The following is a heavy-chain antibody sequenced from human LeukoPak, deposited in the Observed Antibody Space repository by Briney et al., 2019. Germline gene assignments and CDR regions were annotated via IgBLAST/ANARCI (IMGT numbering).Heavy chain of an antibody. J-gene: IGHJ3*02. CDR3: ASYNWGSASDM. CDR2: KSDGRET. D-gene: IGHD1-1*01. Sequence: GGSLRLSCAASGFTCSTSWMYWVRQAPGKGLLWVSGKSDGRETRYVDSVRGRFTISRDNAKNTLYLQMNSLRAEDTAVYYCASYNWGSASDMWGQGTMVTVSS. V-gene: IGHV3-74*01. CDR1: GFTCSTSW.